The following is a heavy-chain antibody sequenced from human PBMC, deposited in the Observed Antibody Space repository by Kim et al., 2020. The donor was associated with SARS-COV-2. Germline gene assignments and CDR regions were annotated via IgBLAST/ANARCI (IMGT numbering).Heavy chain of an antibody. J-gene: IGHJ4*02. Sequence: GGSLRPSCAASGFTFSSYAMSWVRQAPGKGLEWVSAISGSGGSTYYADSVKGRFTISRDNSKNTLYLQMNSLRAEDTAVYYCAKFGDYYYDSSGYYHRDDYYFDYWGQGTLVTVSS. V-gene: IGHV3-23*01. CDR3: AKFGDYYYDSSGYYHRDDYYFDY. CDR2: ISGSGGST. CDR1: GFTFSSYA. D-gene: IGHD3-22*01.